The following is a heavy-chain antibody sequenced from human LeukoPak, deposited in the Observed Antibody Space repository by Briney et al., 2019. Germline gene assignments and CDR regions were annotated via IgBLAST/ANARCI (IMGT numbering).Heavy chain of an antibody. Sequence: GASVKVSCRASGGTFSSYAISWVRQAPGQGLEWMGGIIPIFGTANYAQKFQGRVTITADESTSTAYMELSSLRSEDTAVYYCARALRYLQGPDYFDYWGQGTLVTVSS. CDR1: GGTFSSYA. V-gene: IGHV1-69*13. J-gene: IGHJ4*02. CDR2: IIPIFGTA. D-gene: IGHD3-9*01. CDR3: ARALRYLQGPDYFDY.